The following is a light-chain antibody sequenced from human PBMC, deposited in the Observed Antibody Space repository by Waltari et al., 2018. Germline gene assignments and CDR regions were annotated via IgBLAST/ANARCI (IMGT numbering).Light chain of an antibody. V-gene: IGLV2-23*01. Sequence: QSALTQPASVSGSPGQSITISCTGTSSDGGSYHLVSWYQQHPGKAPKLMIYEGSKRPSGVSNRFSGSKSGNTASLTISGLQAEDEADYYCCSYAGSHVVFGGGTKLTVL. CDR1: SSDGGSYHL. CDR2: EGS. CDR3: CSYAGSHVV. J-gene: IGLJ2*01.